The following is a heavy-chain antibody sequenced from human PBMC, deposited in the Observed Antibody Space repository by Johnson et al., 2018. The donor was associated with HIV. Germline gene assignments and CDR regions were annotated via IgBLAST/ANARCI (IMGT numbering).Heavy chain of an antibody. Sequence: VQLVESGGGVVQPGGSLRLSCSASGFTFSSYWMAWVRQAPGKGLEWVANIKQDGSEKHYLDSVKGRFTISRDNAKNSLYLQMNTLRAEDTAVYYCARDATYRKYALTSFDIWGQGAMVTCSS. V-gene: IGHV3-7*05. D-gene: IGHD1-14*01. CDR1: GFTFSSYW. J-gene: IGHJ3*02. CDR3: ARDATYRKYALTSFDI. CDR2: IKQDGSEK.